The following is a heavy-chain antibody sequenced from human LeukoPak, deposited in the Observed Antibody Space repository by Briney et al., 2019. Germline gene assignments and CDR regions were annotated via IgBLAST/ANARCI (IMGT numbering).Heavy chain of an antibody. Sequence: GGSLRLSCAASGFTFSSYSMNWVRQAPGKGLEWVSYISSSSSTIYYADSVKGRFTISRDNAKNSLYLQMNSLRAEDTAVYYCASLVDTAMVPTAIRYYYYYMDVWGKGTTVTVSS. D-gene: IGHD5-18*01. CDR1: GFTFSSYS. V-gene: IGHV3-48*01. CDR2: ISSSSSTI. J-gene: IGHJ6*03. CDR3: ASLVDTAMVPTAIRYYYYYMDV.